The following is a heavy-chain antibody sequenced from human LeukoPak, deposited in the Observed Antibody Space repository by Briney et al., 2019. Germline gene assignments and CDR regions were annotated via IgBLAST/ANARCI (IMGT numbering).Heavy chain of an antibody. D-gene: IGHD6-19*01. V-gene: IGHV4-59*12. CDR2: IYYSGST. J-gene: IGHJ4*02. CDR1: CGSISSYY. Sequence: SETLSLTCTVSCGSISSYYWSWIRQPPGKGLEWIGYIYYSGSTNYNPSLKSRVTISVDTSKNQFSLKLSSVTAADTAVYYCARERVGSGWYYFDYWGQGTLVTVSS. CDR3: ARERVGSGWYYFDY.